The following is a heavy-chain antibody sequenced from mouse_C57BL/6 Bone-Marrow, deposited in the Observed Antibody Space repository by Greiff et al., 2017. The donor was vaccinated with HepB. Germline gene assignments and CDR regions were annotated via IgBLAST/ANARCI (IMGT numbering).Heavy chain of an antibody. D-gene: IGHD4-1*01. CDR1: GFTFSDYY. CDR2: INSDGSST. CDR3: ARVIWDFWYFDV. V-gene: IGHV5-16*01. Sequence: EVQLVESEGGLVQPGSSMKLSCTASGFTFSDYYMAWVRQVPEKGLEWVANINSDGSSTYYLDSLKSRFIISIDNAKNIPYLQMSRLKAEDTATYYCARVIWDFWYFDVWGTGTTVTVSS. J-gene: IGHJ1*03.